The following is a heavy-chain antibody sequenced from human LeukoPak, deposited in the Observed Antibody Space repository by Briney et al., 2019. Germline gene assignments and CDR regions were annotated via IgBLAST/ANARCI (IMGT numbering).Heavy chain of an antibody. CDR1: GGSISSGSYY. J-gene: IGHJ4*02. D-gene: IGHD3-10*01. Sequence: PSETLSLTCTVSGGSISSGSYYWSWIRQPAGKGLEWIGRIYTSGSTNYNPSLKSRVTISVDTSKNQFSLKLSSVTAADTAVYYCARDRNYYGSGSWYYFDYWGQGTLVTVSS. CDR2: IYTSGST. V-gene: IGHV4-61*02. CDR3: ARDRNYYGSGSWYYFDY.